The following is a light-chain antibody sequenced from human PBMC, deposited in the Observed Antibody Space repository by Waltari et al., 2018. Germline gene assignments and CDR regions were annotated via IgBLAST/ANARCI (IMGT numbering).Light chain of an antibody. V-gene: IGKV3-20*01. Sequence: EIVLTQSPGTLSLSPGERATLSCRASQSVARALAWYQQKPGQPPRLLIYNTYTRATSVPDRFSLTISRLEPEDFAVYYCQNYVRLPATFGQGTKVEIK. CDR2: NTY. CDR1: QSVARA. CDR3: QNYVRLPAT. J-gene: IGKJ1*01.